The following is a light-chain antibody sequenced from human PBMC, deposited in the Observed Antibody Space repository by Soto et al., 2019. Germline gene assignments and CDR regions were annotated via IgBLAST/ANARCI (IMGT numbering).Light chain of an antibody. J-gene: IGLJ1*01. CDR1: SSDVGGYNY. CDR3: SSYTSSSTLYV. V-gene: IGLV2-14*01. CDR2: DVS. Sequence: QSALTQPASVSGSPGQSITISCTGTSSDVGGYNYVSWYQQHPGKAPKLMIYDVSNRPSGVSNRFSGSKSGNTAYLTISGLQAEDEAEYYCSSYTSSSTLYVFGTGTKVTVL.